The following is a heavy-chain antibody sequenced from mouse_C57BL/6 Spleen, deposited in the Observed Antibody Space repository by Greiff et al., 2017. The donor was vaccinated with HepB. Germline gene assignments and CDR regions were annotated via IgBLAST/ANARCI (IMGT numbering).Heavy chain of an antibody. V-gene: IGHV1-42*01. CDR3: ARSNWDGVYYFDY. J-gene: IGHJ2*01. CDR2: INPSTGGT. D-gene: IGHD4-1*01. CDR1: GYSFTGYY. Sequence: VQLQQSGPELVKPGASGKISCKASGYSFTGYYMNWVKQSPEKSLEWIGEINPSTGGTTYNQKFKAKATLTVDKSSSTAYMQLKSLTSEDSAVYYCARSNWDGVYYFDYWGQGTTLTVSS.